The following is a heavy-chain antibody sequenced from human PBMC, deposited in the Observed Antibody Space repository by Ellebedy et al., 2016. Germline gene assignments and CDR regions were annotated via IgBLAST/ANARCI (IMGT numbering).Heavy chain of an antibody. J-gene: IGHJ6*02. CDR2: IYHSGST. D-gene: IGHD3-10*01. Sequence: SETLSLXXAVSGGSISSSNWWSWVRQPPGKGLEWIGEIYHSGSTNYNPSLKSRVTISVDKSKNQFSLKLSSVTAADTAVYYCARRLTSGGTRYYYYYGMDVWGQGTTVTVSS. V-gene: IGHV4-4*02. CDR3: ARRLTSGGTRYYYYYGMDV. CDR1: GGSISSSNW.